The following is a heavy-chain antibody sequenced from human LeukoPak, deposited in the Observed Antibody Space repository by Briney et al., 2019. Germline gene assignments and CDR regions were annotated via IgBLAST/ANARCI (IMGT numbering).Heavy chain of an antibody. V-gene: IGHV1-24*01. CDR1: GYTLTELS. Sequence: ASVKVSCKVSGYTLTELSMHWVRQAPGKGLVWMGGFDPEDGETIYAQKFQGRVTMTEDTSTDTAYMELSNLRSEDTAVYYCATGRATIVGDYYRIDAFDIWGQGTMVTVSS. CDR3: ATGRATIVGDYYRIDAFDI. CDR2: FDPEDGET. J-gene: IGHJ3*02. D-gene: IGHD4-17*01.